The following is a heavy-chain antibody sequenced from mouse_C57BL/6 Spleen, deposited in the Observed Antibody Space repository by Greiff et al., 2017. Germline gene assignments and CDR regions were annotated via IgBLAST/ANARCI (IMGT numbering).Heavy chain of an antibody. Sequence: QVQLQQPGAELVKPGASVKLSCKASGYTFTSYWMHWVKQRPGQGLEWIGMIHPNSGSTNYNEKFKSKATLTVDKSSSTAYMQLSSLTSEDSAVYYCARGYGSSESAWFDYWGQGTLVTVSA. D-gene: IGHD1-1*01. CDR1: GYTFTSYW. V-gene: IGHV1-64*01. CDR2: IHPNSGST. CDR3: ARGYGSSESAWFDY. J-gene: IGHJ3*01.